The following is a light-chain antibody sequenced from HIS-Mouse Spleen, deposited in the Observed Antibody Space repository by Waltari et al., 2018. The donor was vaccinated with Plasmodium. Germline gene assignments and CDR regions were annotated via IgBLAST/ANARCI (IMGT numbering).Light chain of an antibody. CDR2: GAS. J-gene: IGKJ3*01. CDR1: QSVSSN. CDR3: QQYNNWSFT. V-gene: IGKV3-15*01. Sequence: EIVMTQSPATLSVSPGERATPSCRASQSVSSNLAWYQQKPGQAPRLLIYGASTRATGIPARFSGSGSGTEFTLTISSLQSEDFAVYYCQQYNNWSFTCGPGTKVDIK.